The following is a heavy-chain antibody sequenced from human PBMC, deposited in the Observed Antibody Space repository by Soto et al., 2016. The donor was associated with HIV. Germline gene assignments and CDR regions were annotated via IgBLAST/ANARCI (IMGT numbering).Heavy chain of an antibody. CDR3: ARLNSLGSGYYPDY. D-gene: IGHD3-22*01. CDR2: ISSSSSTI. J-gene: IGHJ4*02. Sequence: VQLVESGGGLVQPGGSLRLSCAASGFTFSSYSMNWVRQAPGKGLEWVSYISSSSSTIYYADSVKGRFTISRGNAKNSLYLQMNSLRAEDTAVYYCARLNSLGSGYYPDYWGQGTLVTVSS. V-gene: IGHV3-48*01. CDR1: GFTFSSYS.